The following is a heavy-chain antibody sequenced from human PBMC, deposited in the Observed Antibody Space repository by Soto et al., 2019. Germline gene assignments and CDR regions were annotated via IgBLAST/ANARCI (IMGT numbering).Heavy chain of an antibody. CDR3: ARRITGTTWAFDI. D-gene: IGHD1-20*01. J-gene: IGHJ3*02. CDR2: IYHSGST. V-gene: IGHV4-4*02. Sequence: SETLSLTCAVSGGSISSGNWWSWVRQPPGKGLEWIGEIYHSGSTNYNPSLKSRVTISVDKSKNQFSLKLTSVTAADTAVYYCARRITGTTWAFDIWGQGTMVTVSS. CDR1: GGSISSGNW.